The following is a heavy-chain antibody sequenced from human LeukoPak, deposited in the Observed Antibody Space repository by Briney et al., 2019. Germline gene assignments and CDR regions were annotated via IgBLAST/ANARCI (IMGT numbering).Heavy chain of an antibody. CDR3: ARTRPAYKSLPNWFDP. D-gene: IGHD3-16*01. CDR1: GGSISGSSYY. V-gene: IGHV4-39*07. CDR2: IYYTGST. J-gene: IGHJ5*02. Sequence: SETLSLTCTVSGGSISGSSYYWGWIRQPPGKGLEWIAIIYYTGSTNYNPSLKSRVTISVDTSKNQFSLKLSSVTAADTAVYYCARTRPAYKSLPNWFDPWGQGTLVTVSS.